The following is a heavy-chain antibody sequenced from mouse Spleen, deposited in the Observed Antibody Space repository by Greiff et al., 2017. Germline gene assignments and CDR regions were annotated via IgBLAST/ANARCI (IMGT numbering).Heavy chain of an antibody. V-gene: IGHV5-9-1*01. J-gene: IGHJ1*01. CDR2: ISSGGSYT. CDR1: GFTFSSYA. CDR3: AREDGNYLYWYFDV. D-gene: IGHD2-1*01. Sequence: EVKLMESGGGLVKPGGSLKLSCAASGFTFSSYAMSWVRQTPEKRLEWVATISSGGSYTYYPDSVKGRFTISRDNAKNTLYLQMSSLRSEDTAMYYCAREDGNYLYWYFDVWGAGTTVTVSS.